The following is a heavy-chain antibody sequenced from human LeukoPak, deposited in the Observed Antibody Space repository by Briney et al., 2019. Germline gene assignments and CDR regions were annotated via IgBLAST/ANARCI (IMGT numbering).Heavy chain of an antibody. V-gene: IGHV4-39*01. D-gene: IGHD3-22*01. J-gene: IGHJ4*02. CDR2: IYYSGST. CDR1: GSSMSSSSYY. CDR3: ARLYYDSSGYYQICYFDY. Sequence: SETLSLTCTVSGSSMSSSSYYWGWIRQPPGKGLEWIGSIYYSGSTYYNPSLKSRVTISVDTSKNQFSLNLSSVTAADTAVYYCARLYYDSSGYYQICYFDYWGQGTLVTVSS.